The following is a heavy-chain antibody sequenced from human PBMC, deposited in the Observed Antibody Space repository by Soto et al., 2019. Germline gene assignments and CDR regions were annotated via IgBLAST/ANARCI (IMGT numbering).Heavy chain of an antibody. CDR3: ARTAYSPYYYYYYMDV. D-gene: IGHD4-4*01. CDR2: ISSSSSYI. V-gene: IGHV3-21*01. CDR1: GFTFSSYS. Sequence: EVQLVESGGGLVKPGGSLRLSCAASGFTFSSYSMNWVRQAPGKGLEWVSSISSSSSYIYYADSVKGRFTISRDNSKNSLYLQMNSLRAEDTAVYYCARTAYSPYYYYYYMDVWGKGTTVTVSS. J-gene: IGHJ6*03.